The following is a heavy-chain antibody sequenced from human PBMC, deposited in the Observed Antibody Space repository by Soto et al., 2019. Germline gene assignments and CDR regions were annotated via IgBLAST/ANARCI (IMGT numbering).Heavy chain of an antibody. Sequence: GASVKVSCKASGSSFTGYGINWVRQAPGQGLQWLGRITTYNGDTNYAQNFQGRVTMTTDTSTSTTYMELRSLRSADTAVYFCARGRGYSLIPVVDDAVDVWGQGTLVTVSS. J-gene: IGHJ3*01. V-gene: IGHV1-18*04. CDR2: ITTYNGDT. D-gene: IGHD5-12*01. CDR1: GSSFTGYG. CDR3: ARGRGYSLIPVVDDAVDV.